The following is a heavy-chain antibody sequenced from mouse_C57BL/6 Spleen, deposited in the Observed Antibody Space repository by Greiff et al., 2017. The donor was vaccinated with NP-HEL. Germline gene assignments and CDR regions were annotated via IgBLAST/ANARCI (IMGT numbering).Heavy chain of an antibody. V-gene: IGHV5-17*01. CDR3: ARPYGSSFVYYAMDY. Sequence: EVKLMESGGGLVKPGGSLKLSCAASGFTFSDYGMHWVRQAPEKGLEWVAYISSGSSTIYYADTVKGRFPISRDNAKNTLFLQMTSLRSEDTAMYYCARPYGSSFVYYAMDYWGQGTSVTVSS. D-gene: IGHD1-1*01. J-gene: IGHJ4*01. CDR1: GFTFSDYG. CDR2: ISSGSSTI.